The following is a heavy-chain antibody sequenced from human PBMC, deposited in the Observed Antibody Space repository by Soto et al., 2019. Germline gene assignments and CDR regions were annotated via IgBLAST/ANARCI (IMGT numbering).Heavy chain of an antibody. CDR1: GFTFSSYA. CDR3: AKTLRYSSSSGYFDY. CDR2: ISGSGGST. D-gene: IGHD6-6*01. J-gene: IGHJ4*02. Sequence: GGSLILSCAASGFTFSSYAMSWVRQAPGKGLEWVSAISGSGGSTYYADSVKGRFTISRDNSKNTLYLQMNSLRAEDTAVYYCAKTLRYSSSSGYFDYWGQGTLVTVSS. V-gene: IGHV3-23*01.